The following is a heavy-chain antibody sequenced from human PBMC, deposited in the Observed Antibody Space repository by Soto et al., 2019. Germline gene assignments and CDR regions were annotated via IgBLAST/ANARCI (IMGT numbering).Heavy chain of an antibody. CDR2: ISDDGSTA. D-gene: IGHD3-10*01. Sequence: GGSMRLSCSVSGFTFSAYWMHWVRQVAGKGLTWVSRISDDGSTATYADSVKGRFVISRDNAKNSLYLEMNTLRADDSCLYYCARWPRVRSTDTGAHWGRGILVIVSS. CDR1: GFTFSAYW. CDR3: ARWPRVRSTDTGAH. J-gene: IGHJ4*02. V-gene: IGHV3-74*01.